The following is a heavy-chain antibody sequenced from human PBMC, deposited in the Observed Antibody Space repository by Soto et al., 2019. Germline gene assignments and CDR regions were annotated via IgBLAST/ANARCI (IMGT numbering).Heavy chain of an antibody. D-gene: IGHD2-15*01. V-gene: IGHV1-8*01. CDR3: ASPKGFPAYCSGGSCSPDAFDI. CDR2: MNPNSGNT. Sequence: ASVKVSCKASGYTFTSYDINWVRQATGQGLEWMGWMNPNSGNTGYAQKFQGRVTMTRNTSISTAYMELSSLRSEDTAVYYCASPKGFPAYCSGGSCSPDAFDIWGQGTMVTVS. J-gene: IGHJ3*02. CDR1: GYTFTSYD.